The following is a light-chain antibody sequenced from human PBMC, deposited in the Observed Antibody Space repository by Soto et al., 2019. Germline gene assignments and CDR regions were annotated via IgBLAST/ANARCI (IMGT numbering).Light chain of an antibody. CDR1: QSVSSSY. V-gene: IGKV3-20*01. Sequence: EIVLTQSPGTLSLSPGERATLSCRASQSVSSSYLAWYQQKPGQAPRLLIYGASSRATGIPDRFSGSGSGTDFPLTISRREPEDFAVYYCQQYGSSPLTFGPGTKVDIK. CDR2: GAS. J-gene: IGKJ3*01. CDR3: QQYGSSPLT.